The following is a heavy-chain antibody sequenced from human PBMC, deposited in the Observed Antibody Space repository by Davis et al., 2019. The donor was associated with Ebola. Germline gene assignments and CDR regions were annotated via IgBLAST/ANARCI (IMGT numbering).Heavy chain of an antibody. CDR1: GGSIRRGTYN. CDR3: AREGRDTTSLLFSF. J-gene: IGHJ4*02. V-gene: IGHV4-39*02. D-gene: IGHD2-21*01. Sequence: PSETLSLTCTVSGGSIRRGTYNWSWLRQPPGKGLEWIGEISHSGSTNYNPSLKGRVAISGDRSKNQFSLRLSSVTAADTAVYYCAREGRDTTSLLFSFWGQGTLVTVSS. CDR2: ISHSGST.